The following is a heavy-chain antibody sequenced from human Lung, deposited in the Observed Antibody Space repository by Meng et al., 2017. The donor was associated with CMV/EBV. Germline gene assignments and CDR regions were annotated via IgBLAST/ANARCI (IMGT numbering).Heavy chain of an antibody. D-gene: IGHD2-2*01. CDR3: ARNNCSSTSCYSLYYYVMDF. CDR2: IYSGGST. V-gene: IGHV3-53*01. Sequence: GEXXRISCAASGFIVSSNYMSWVGQAPGKGLEWVSVIYSGGSTYYADSVKGRFTISRDNSKNTLYLQKNSLRAEDTAVDYCARNNCSSTSCYSLYYYVMDFXGQGXTVTVSS. J-gene: IGHJ6*02. CDR1: GFIVSSNY.